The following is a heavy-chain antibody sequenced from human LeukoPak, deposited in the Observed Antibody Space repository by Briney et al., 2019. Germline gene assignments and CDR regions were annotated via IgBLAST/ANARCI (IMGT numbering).Heavy chain of an antibody. Sequence: ASVKVSCKASGYIFTGYYIHWVRQAPGQGLEWMGWINPHSGDTNYAQKLQGRVTMTRDTSISTAYMELSRLRSDDTAAYYCARELSGRYDYWGQGTLVTVSS. CDR3: ARELSGRYDY. V-gene: IGHV1-2*02. D-gene: IGHD1-26*01. CDR1: GYIFTGYY. CDR2: INPHSGDT. J-gene: IGHJ4*02.